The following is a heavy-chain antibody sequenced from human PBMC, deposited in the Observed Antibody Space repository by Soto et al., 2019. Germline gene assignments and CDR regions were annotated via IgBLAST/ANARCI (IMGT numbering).Heavy chain of an antibody. V-gene: IGHV5-51*01. Sequence: HGESLKISCKGSGYSFTSYWIGWVRQMPGKGLEWMGIIYPGDSDTRYSPSFQGQVTISADKSISTAYLQWSSLKASDTAMYYCARTSMVRGGYYYYYGMDVWGQGTTVTVSS. CDR3: ARTSMVRGGYYYYYGMDV. CDR1: GYSFTSYW. D-gene: IGHD3-10*01. J-gene: IGHJ6*02. CDR2: IYPGDSDT.